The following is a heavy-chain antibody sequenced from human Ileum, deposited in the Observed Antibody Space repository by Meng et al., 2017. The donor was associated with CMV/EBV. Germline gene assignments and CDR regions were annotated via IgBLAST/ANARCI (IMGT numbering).Heavy chain of an antibody. D-gene: IGHD6-6*01. CDR2: INGDGGST. J-gene: IGHJ4*02. CDR1: GFTFSTYG. V-gene: IGHV3-23*01. Sequence: GESLKISCVASGFTFSTYGMTWVRQAPGKGLEWVALINGDGGSTYYVDSVKGRFTISRDNSKNTLYLQMSSLRDEDTAVYYCARGSDFDFWGQGTLVTVS. CDR3: ARGSDFDF.